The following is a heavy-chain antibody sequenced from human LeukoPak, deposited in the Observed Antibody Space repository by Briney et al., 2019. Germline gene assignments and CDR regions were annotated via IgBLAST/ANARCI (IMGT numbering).Heavy chain of an antibody. CDR1: GLTVSSYS. V-gene: IGHV3-48*02. D-gene: IGHD2-15*01. J-gene: IGHJ4*02. CDR3: ARARASGRSGFDY. Sequence: EAGGSLRLSCAASGLTVSSYSMNWVRQAPGKGLEWVSYISSSSSTIYYADSVKGGFTISRDNAKNSLYLQMNSLRDEDTAVYYCARARASGRSGFDYWGQGTLVTVSS. CDR2: ISSSSSTI.